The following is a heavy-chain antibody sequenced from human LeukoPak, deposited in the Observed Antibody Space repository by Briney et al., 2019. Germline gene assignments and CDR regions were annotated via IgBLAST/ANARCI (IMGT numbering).Heavy chain of an antibody. D-gene: IGHD3-3*01. CDR2: IYYSGST. J-gene: IGHJ6*02. Sequence: SETLSLTCTVSGGSISSGGYYWSWIRQHPGKGLEWIGYIYYSGSTYYNPSLKSRVTISVDTSKNQFSLKLSSVTAADTAVYYCTRAAATISGVIHHYGMDVWGQGTTVTVSS. V-gene: IGHV4-31*03. CDR3: TRAAATISGVIHHYGMDV. CDR1: GGSISSGGYY.